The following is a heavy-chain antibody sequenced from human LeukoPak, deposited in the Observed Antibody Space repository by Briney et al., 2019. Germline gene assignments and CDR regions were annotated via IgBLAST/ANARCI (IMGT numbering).Heavy chain of an antibody. CDR2: ISGSGGST. CDR1: GFTFSSYA. J-gene: IGHJ4*02. V-gene: IGHV3-23*01. D-gene: IGHD3-10*01. CDR3: ASSPMVRGVLIFDY. Sequence: PGGSLRLSCAASGFTFSSYAMSWVRQAPGKGLEWVSAISGSGGSTYYADSVEGRFTISRDNSKNTLYLQMNSLRAEDTAVYYCASSPMVRGVLIFDYWGQGTLVTVSS.